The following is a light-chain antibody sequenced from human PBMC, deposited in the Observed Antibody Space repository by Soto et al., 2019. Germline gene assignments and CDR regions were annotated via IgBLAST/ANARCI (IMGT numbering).Light chain of an antibody. J-gene: IGLJ3*02. Sequence: QSALTQPASVSGSPGQSITISCTGTSSDVGSYNLVSWYQQHPGKAPKLMLYEVSKRPSGVSNRFSGSKSGNTASLTISGRQAEDEADYYCCSYAGSSTGVFGGGTKVTVL. CDR3: CSYAGSSTGV. CDR1: SSDVGSYNL. V-gene: IGLV2-23*02. CDR2: EVS.